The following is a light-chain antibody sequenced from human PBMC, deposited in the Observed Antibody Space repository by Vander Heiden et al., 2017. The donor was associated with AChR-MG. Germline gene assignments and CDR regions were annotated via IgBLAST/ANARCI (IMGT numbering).Light chain of an antibody. CDR2: LNSDGSH. CDR3: QTWGTGLWV. J-gene: IGLJ3*02. Sequence: QLVLTQSPSASASLGASVKLPCTLSSGHSSYAIAWHQQQPEKGPRYLMKLNSDGSHSKGDGIPDRFSGSSSGAERYLTISSLQSEDEADYYCQTWGTGLWVFGGGTKLTVL. V-gene: IGLV4-69*01. CDR1: SGHSSYA.